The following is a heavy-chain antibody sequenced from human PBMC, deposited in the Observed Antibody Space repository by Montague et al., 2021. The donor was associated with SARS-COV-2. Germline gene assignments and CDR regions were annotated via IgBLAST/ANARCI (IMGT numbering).Heavy chain of an antibody. J-gene: IGHJ6*02. CDR3: SRTRGNLQWPFFYYYGMDV. D-gene: IGHD6-19*01. Sequence: SETLSLTCAVSGGSISSSNWCSWVRRHPGKGLEWIGEIYHSGSTNYNQSLQSRGTISVDKSTNKFSLKLSAVTAADTAVYYCSRTRGNLQWPFFYYYGMDVWGQGTTVTVSS. CDR1: GGSISSSNW. CDR2: IYHSGST. V-gene: IGHV4-4*02.